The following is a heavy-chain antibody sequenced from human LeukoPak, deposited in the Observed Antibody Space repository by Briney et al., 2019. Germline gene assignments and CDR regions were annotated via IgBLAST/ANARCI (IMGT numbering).Heavy chain of an antibody. CDR2: ISGSGSNT. Sequence: GGSLRLSCTASGFTFSNYAMNWVRRAPGKGLEWVSAISGSGSNTYYADSVKDRFTISRDNSKNSLYLQMNSLRAKDTAVYYCAKSQREACCYGMDVWGQGTTVTAS. D-gene: IGHD1-26*01. CDR1: GFTFSNYA. V-gene: IGHV3-23*01. CDR3: AKSQREACCYGMDV. J-gene: IGHJ6*02.